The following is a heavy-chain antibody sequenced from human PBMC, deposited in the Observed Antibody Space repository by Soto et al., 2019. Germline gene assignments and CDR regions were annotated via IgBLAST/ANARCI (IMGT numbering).Heavy chain of an antibody. Sequence: SETLSLTCTVSGGSVSSGSYYWSWIRQPPGKGLEWIGYIYYSGSTNYNPSLKSRVTISVDTSKNQFSLKLSSVTAADTAVYYCAEGIAVAGTRRDYWSRGTLVTVSS. J-gene: IGHJ4*02. V-gene: IGHV4-61*01. CDR1: GGSVSSGSYY. CDR2: IYYSGST. CDR3: AEGIAVAGTRRDY. D-gene: IGHD6-19*01.